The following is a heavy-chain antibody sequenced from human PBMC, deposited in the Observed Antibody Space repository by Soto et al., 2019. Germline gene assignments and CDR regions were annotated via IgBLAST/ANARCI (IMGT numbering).Heavy chain of an antibody. J-gene: IGHJ6*02. Sequence: SETLSLTCTVSGGSISSYYCSWIRQSAGKGLEWIGRIDTSGTTNYNPSLRSRVAMSVDASKNQFSLNLSSVTAADTAVYFCARGPRGYVYYHGMDVWGQGTTVTVSS. D-gene: IGHD3-10*01. CDR2: IDTSGTT. CDR1: GGSISSYY. V-gene: IGHV4-4*07. CDR3: ARGPRGYVYYHGMDV.